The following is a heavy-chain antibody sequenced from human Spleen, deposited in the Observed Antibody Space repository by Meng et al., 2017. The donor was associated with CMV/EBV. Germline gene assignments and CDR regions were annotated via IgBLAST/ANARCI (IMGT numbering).Heavy chain of an antibody. J-gene: IGHJ5*02. D-gene: IGHD3-22*01. CDR1: ISSGGYY. CDR3: ARAPYYYDSSAYPNWFDP. V-gene: IGHV4-31*02. CDR2: IFHSGST. Sequence: ISSGGYYWNWILQHPGQGLEWIGYIFHSGSTYYNPSLKSRVTISLDTSGNQFSLSLTSVTAADTAVYYCARAPYYYDSSAYPNWFDPWGQGTLVTVSS.